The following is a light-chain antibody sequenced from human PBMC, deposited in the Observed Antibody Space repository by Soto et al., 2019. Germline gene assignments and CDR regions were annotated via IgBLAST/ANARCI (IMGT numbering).Light chain of an antibody. CDR2: ATS. V-gene: IGKV1-39*01. Sequence: DIPMTQSPSSLSASVGDRVTITCRASQNIRSYLNWYQQQPEKAPPLLIYATSSLQTGVPSRFSASGSGTDFSLVISDLQPEDAATYYCQQGYSSRWTSGRGTKVEI. CDR3: QQGYSSRWT. CDR1: QNIRSY. J-gene: IGKJ1*01.